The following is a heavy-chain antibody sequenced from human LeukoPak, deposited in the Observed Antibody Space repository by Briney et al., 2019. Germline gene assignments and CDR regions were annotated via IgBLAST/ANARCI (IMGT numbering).Heavy chain of an antibody. Sequence: SETLSLTGTVSGGFVTSYYWSWFRQPPGKALEWIAYIYYSGSTNYNPSFKSRVTISVDPSKNQFSLKLSSVTAADTAVYYCARLSGSGSSIDYWGQGTLVTVSS. J-gene: IGHJ4*02. V-gene: IGHV4-59*08. CDR2: IYYSGST. CDR1: GGFVTSYY. CDR3: ARLSGSGSSIDY. D-gene: IGHD1-26*01.